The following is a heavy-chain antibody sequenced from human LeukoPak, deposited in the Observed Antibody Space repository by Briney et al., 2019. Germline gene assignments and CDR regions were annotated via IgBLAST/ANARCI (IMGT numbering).Heavy chain of an antibody. CDR1: GYTFTTYD. D-gene: IGHD4-17*01. J-gene: IGHJ4*02. V-gene: IGHV1-18*01. CDR3: ARIPSYGDYYKPFDF. Sequence: GASVKVSCKASGYTFTTYDISWVRQAPGQGLEWMGWISTYNGNTNYAQKFQGRVTMTTDTSTTTSYMDLRSLSSDDTAVYYCARIPSYGDYYKPFDFWGQETLVTVSS. CDR2: ISTYNGNT.